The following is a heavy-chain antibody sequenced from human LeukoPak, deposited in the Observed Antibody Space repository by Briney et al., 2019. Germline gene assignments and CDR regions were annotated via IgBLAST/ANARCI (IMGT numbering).Heavy chain of an antibody. CDR2: ISISSRYI. CDR1: GFTFSSYS. Sequence: KLGGSLRLSCAASGFTFSSYSMNWVRPAPGKGVGVVSSISISSRYIYYADSVKGRVTISRDNGKNSLNLQMNSLRAEDTAVYYCARAVVRMVYVIDYYMDVWGKGTTVTVSS. J-gene: IGHJ6*03. D-gene: IGHD2-8*01. V-gene: IGHV3-21*01. CDR3: ARAVVRMVYVIDYYMDV.